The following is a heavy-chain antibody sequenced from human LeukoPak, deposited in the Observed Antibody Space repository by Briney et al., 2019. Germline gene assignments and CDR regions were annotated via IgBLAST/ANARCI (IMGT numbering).Heavy chain of an antibody. CDR3: AGHHPRNTVDF. V-gene: IGHV4-30-2*01. J-gene: IGHJ4*02. Sequence: PSQTLSLTCVIAGDSISIGDYPWSWIRQPPGKGLEWIGYIHQSGSTYYNPSLKSRVTMSADRSKNQFSLKLSSVTTADTAVYYCAGHHPRNTVDFWGQGTLVTVSS. D-gene: IGHD2/OR15-2a*01. CDR1: GDSISIGDYP. CDR2: IHQSGST.